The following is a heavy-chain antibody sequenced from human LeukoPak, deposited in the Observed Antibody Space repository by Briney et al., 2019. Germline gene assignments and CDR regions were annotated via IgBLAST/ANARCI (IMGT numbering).Heavy chain of an antibody. D-gene: IGHD5-24*01. CDR3: ARVARSRRDGYNLDY. Sequence: GGSLRLSCAASGFTFSDYYMSWIRQAPGKGLEWVSYISSSSSYTNYADSVKGRFTISRDNAKNSLYLQMNSLRDEDTAVYYCARVARSRRDGYNLDYWGQGTLVTVSS. V-gene: IGHV3-11*05. CDR2: ISSSSSYT. J-gene: IGHJ4*02. CDR1: GFTFSDYY.